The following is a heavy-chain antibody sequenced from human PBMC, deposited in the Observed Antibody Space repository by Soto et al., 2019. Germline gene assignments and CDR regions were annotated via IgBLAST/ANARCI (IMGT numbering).Heavy chain of an antibody. V-gene: IGHV3-30-3*01. Sequence: QVQLVESGGGVVQPGRSLRLSCAASGFTVSSYAMHWVRQAPGKGLEWVAVISYDGSNKYYADSVKGRFTISRDNSKNTLYLQMNSLRAEDTAVYYCAWWCIAAAGIVFDYWGQGTLVTVSS. CDR1: GFTVSSYA. J-gene: IGHJ4*02. CDR2: ISYDGSNK. D-gene: IGHD6-13*01. CDR3: AWWCIAAAGIVFDY.